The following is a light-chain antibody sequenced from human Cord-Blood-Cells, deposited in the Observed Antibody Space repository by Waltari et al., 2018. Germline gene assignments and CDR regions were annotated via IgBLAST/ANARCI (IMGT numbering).Light chain of an antibody. Sequence: DIQLTQSPSFLSASVGDSVTITCRASQGISSNLAWYTQKPGKAPKLLIYAASTLQSVVPSRVSGXGSGTEFTLTISSLQPEDFATYYCQQLXXYPRTFGGGTKVEIK. J-gene: IGKJ4*01. CDR1: QGISSN. CDR3: QQLXXYPRT. CDR2: AAS. V-gene: IGKV1-9*01.